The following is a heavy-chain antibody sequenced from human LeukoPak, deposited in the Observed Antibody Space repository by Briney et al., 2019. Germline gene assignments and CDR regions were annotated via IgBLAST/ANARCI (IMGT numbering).Heavy chain of an antibody. CDR1: GFTFSSYG. CDR3: AKQQYSSSDFDY. J-gene: IGHJ4*02. D-gene: IGHD6-13*01. CDR2: IRYDGSNK. Sequence: HSGGSLRLSCAASGFTFSSYGMHWVRQAPGKGLEWVAFIRYDGSNKYYADSVKGRFTISRDNSKNTLYQQMNSLRAEDTAVYYCAKQQYSSSDFDYWGQGTLVTVSS. V-gene: IGHV3-30*02.